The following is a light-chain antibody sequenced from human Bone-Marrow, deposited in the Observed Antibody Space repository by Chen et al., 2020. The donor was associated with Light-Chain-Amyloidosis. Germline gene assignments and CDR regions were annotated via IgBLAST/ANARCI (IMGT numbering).Light chain of an antibody. CDR1: ALPTTY. J-gene: IGLJ2*01. V-gene: IGLV3-10*01. CDR2: EDT. CDR3: YSTDTSVIHGV. Sequence: SYELTQPPSVSVSPGQTARISCSGDALPTTYAYWYQQKSGQAPVLVIYEDTKRPSVIPGRFSGSSSGTMATLTISGAQVEDEADYYCYSTDTSVIHGVFGGGTKLTVL.